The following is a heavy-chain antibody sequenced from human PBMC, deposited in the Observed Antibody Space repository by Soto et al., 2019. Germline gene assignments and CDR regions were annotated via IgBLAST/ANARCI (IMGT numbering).Heavy chain of an antibody. CDR1: GFTFRSHW. V-gene: IGHV3-7*01. Sequence: EVQLVETGGGLVQPGGSLRLSCAASGFTFRSHWMSWVRQAPGKGLEWVANIRQDGNEEQYLDSVKGRFTLSRDNAKNSLYWQMMGLRVRDRAVYYCAKAEGYSFVIRCQGTRVTVSS. J-gene: IGHJ3*02. CDR2: IRQDGNEE. CDR3: AKAEGYSFVI. D-gene: IGHD1-1*01.